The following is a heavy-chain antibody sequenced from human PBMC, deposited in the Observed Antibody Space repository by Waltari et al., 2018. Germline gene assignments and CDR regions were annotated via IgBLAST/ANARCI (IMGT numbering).Heavy chain of an antibody. CDR1: GFTVSSTY. CDR3: TTRVAISGVPGMPDY. V-gene: IGHV3-53*01. CDR2: SDSHGTT. D-gene: IGHD2-15*01. J-gene: IGHJ4*02. Sequence: EVQLVESGGGLIQAGGSLRLSCAASGFTVSSTYMAWVRQAPGKGRESVASSDSHGTTSYADSVKGRFTISRDNSKNTLFLQMSSVRVDDTAMYYCTTRVAISGVPGMPDYWGQGTLVTVSS.